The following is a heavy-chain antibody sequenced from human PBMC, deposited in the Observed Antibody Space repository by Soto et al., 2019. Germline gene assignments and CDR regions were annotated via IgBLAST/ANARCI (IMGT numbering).Heavy chain of an antibody. CDR1: VFTFSSYG. J-gene: IGHJ6*02. CDR3: AKDRIVLVPAATGYYGMDV. V-gene: IGHV3-30*18. D-gene: IGHD2-2*01. CDR2: ISYDGSNK. Sequence: GGSLRLSCAASVFTFSSYGMHWVRQAPGKGLEWMAVISYDGSNKYYADSVKGRFTISRDNSKNTLYLQMNSLRAEDTAVYYCAKDRIVLVPAATGYYGMDVWGQGTTVTVSS.